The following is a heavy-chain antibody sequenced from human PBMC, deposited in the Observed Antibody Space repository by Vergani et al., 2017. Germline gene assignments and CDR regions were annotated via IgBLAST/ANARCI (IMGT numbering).Heavy chain of an antibody. Sequence: QVQLVQSGAEVKKPGASVKVSCKASGYTFTGYYMHWVRQAPGQGLEWMGWINPNSGGTNYAQKFQGWVTMTRDTSISTAYMELSRLRSDETDVYYCARDLPNYDFWSSSGMDVWGQGTTVTVSS. CDR2: INPNSGGT. D-gene: IGHD3-3*01. J-gene: IGHJ6*02. CDR3: ARDLPNYDFWSSSGMDV. CDR1: GYTFTGYY. V-gene: IGHV1-2*04.